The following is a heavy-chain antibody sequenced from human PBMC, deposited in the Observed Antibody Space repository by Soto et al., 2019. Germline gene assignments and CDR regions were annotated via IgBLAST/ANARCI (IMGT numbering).Heavy chain of an antibody. D-gene: IGHD4-17*01. CDR3: AREYYGDPRKVIDY. CDR1: GFTFSSYA. CDR2: ISYDGSNK. J-gene: IGHJ4*02. V-gene: IGHV3-30-3*01. Sequence: QVQLVESAGGVVQPGRSLRLSCAASGFTFSSYAMHWVRQAPGKGLEWVAVISYDGSNKYYADSVKGRFTISRDNSKNTLYLQMNSLRAEDTAVYYCAREYYGDPRKVIDYWGQGTLVTVSS.